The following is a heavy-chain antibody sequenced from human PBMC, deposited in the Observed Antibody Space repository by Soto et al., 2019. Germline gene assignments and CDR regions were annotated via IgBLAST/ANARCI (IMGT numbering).Heavy chain of an antibody. CDR2: IGSAGDP. Sequence: EVQLVESGGGLVQPGGSLSLSCAASGFTFSSHDMHWVRQATGKGLEWVSDIGSAGDPYYPGSAKGRFTISREDAKSSLYLQMNSLRAGDTAVYYCARDVETTKANYCYYGMDVWGRGTPVTVSS. CDR3: ARDVETTKANYCYYGMDV. J-gene: IGHJ6*02. CDR1: GFTFSSHD. V-gene: IGHV3-13*05. D-gene: IGHD5-18*01.